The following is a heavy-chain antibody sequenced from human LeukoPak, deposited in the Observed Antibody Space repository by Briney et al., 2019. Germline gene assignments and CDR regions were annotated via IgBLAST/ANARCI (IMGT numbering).Heavy chain of an antibody. D-gene: IGHD3-22*01. Sequence: GGSLRLSCSASGFTFSSYAMHWVRQTPGKGLEWVSSISSSSSYIYYADSVKGRFTISRDNAKNSLYLQMNSLRAEDTAVYYCARGYIGMVNDYWGQGTLVTVSS. CDR2: ISSSSSYI. V-gene: IGHV3-21*01. CDR1: GFTFSSYA. CDR3: ARGYIGMVNDY. J-gene: IGHJ4*02.